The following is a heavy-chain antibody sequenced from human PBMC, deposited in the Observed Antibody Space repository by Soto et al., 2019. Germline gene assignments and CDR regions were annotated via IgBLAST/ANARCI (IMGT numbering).Heavy chain of an antibody. D-gene: IGHD3-22*01. J-gene: IGHJ5*02. Sequence: AASVKVSCKASEYTFTDYRLHWVRQAPGQGLEWMGWINPNSGDTNYALRFQGRVTMTRDTSINTAYMELSRLRFDDTAVYYCAREARSSSLYDYDSSGQHNRFDPWGQGTLVTVSS. CDR2: INPNSGDT. CDR1: EYTFTDYR. V-gene: IGHV1-2*02. CDR3: AREARSSSLYDYDSSGQHNRFDP.